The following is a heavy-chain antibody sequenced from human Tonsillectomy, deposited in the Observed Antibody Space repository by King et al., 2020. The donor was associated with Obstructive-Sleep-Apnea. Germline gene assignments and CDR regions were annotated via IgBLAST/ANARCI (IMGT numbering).Heavy chain of an antibody. D-gene: IGHD7-27*01. CDR2: IYPGDSDS. CDR1: GYSFSNYW. V-gene: IGHV5-51*01. Sequence: QLVQSGAEVKKPGESLKISCKGSGYSFSNYWIGWVRQMPGKGLEWMGIIYPGDSDSRYSPSFQGQVTISADKSISTAYLQWSSLKASDTAMYYCARHGPEENWGYTTRLDYWGQGTLVTVSS. CDR3: ARHGPEENWGYTTRLDY. J-gene: IGHJ4*02.